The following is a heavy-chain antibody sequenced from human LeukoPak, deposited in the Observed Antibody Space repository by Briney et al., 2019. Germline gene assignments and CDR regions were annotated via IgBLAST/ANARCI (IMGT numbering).Heavy chain of an antibody. CDR2: ITSSSSII. CDR3: ARPSDYYGSGSYKPNWFDP. Sequence: PGGSLRLSCAASGFTLSSYSMTWVRQAPGKGLEWVSYITSSSSIIYYADSVKGRFTISRDNAKNSLYLQMNSLRAEDTAVYYCARPSDYYGSGSYKPNWFDPWGQGTLVTVSS. D-gene: IGHD3-10*01. V-gene: IGHV3-48*04. CDR1: GFTLSSYS. J-gene: IGHJ5*02.